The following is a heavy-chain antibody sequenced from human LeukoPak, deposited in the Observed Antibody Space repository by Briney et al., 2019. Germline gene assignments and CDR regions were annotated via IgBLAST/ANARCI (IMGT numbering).Heavy chain of an antibody. Sequence: GGSLRLSCAASGFTFSSYAMSWVRQAPGKGPEWFSAISGSGGSTYYADSVRGRFTISRDNSKNTLYLQMNSLRAEDTAVYYCASRMYYDSSAYYLKWGQGTLVTVSS. CDR3: ASRMYYDSSAYYLK. V-gene: IGHV3-23*01. D-gene: IGHD3-22*01. J-gene: IGHJ4*02. CDR1: GFTFSSYA. CDR2: ISGSGGST.